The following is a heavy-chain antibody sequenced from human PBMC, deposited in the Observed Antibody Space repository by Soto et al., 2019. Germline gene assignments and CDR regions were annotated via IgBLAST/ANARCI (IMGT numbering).Heavy chain of an antibody. V-gene: IGHV4-39*01. CDR2: IYYSGST. D-gene: IGHD6-19*01. CDR1: GGSISSSSYY. CDR3: ARQGAVAGTHYFDY. Sequence: QLQLQESGPGLVKPSETLSLTCTVSGGSISSSSYYWGWIRQPPGKGLEWIGSIYYSGSTYYNPSLKSRVTISVDTSKNQFSLKLSSVTAADTAVYYCARQGAVAGTHYFDYWGQGTLVTVSS. J-gene: IGHJ4*02.